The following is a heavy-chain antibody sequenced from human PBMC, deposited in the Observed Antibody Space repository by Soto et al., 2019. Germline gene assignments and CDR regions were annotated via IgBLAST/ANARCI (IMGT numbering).Heavy chain of an antibody. CDR1: GFTFSSYA. CDR3: ARDKSPYSSGWHNRHFDY. D-gene: IGHD6-19*01. Sequence: QVQLVESGGGVVQPGRSLRLSCAASGFTFSSYAMHWVRQAPGKGLEWVAVISYDGSNKYYADSVKGRFTISRDNSKNTYLQMNSLRAEDTAVYYCARDKSPYSSGWHNRHFDYWGQGSLVTVS. CDR2: ISYDGSNK. J-gene: IGHJ4*02. V-gene: IGHV3-30-3*01.